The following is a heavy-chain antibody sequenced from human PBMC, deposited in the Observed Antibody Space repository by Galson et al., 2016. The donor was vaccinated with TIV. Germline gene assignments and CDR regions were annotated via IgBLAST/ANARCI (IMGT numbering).Heavy chain of an antibody. CDR1: GASVSSGSYY. CDR3: TRDRSNYRVLFDF. CDR2: IHYTGST. J-gene: IGHJ4*02. D-gene: IGHD3-16*02. V-gene: IGHV4-61*01. Sequence: SETLSLTCSVSGASVSSGSYYWSWIRQPPGQGLEWIGYIHYTGSTNYKASLKNRLTVSIDTSKNQFSLSLTSVTAADTAVYYCTRDRSNYRVLFDFWGQGALVTVSS.